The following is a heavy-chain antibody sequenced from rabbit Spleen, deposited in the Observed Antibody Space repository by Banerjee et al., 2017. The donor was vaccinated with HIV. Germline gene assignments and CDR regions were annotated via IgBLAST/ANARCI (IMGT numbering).Heavy chain of an antibody. V-gene: IGHV1S45*01. J-gene: IGHJ6*01. CDR2: IYVGSGGGT. D-gene: IGHD4-1*01. CDR3: ARDLTDVIGWNFGW. Sequence: QEQLEESGGDLVKPEGSLTLTCTASGFSFIYSYWICWVRQAPGKGLEWIACIYVGSGGGTKYPSWAKGRFTISKTSSTSVTLQMTTLTAADTATYFCARDLTDVIGWNFGWWGQGTLVTVS. CDR1: GFSFIYSYW.